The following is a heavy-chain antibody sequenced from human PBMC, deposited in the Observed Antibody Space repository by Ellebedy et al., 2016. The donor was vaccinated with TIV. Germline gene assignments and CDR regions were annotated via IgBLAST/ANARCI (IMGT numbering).Heavy chain of an antibody. J-gene: IGHJ4*02. Sequence: MPSETLSLTCTVSGGSFSSSSSYWGWIRQAPGKGLQWIGSIYSSWNTYYNPSLESRVTMSIDTSKNQFSLKLTSVTAADTAVYYCAADRSISWYFYWGQGTLVTVSS. CDR3: AADRSISWYFY. CDR1: GGSFSSSSSY. CDR2: IYSSWNT. V-gene: IGHV4-39*07. D-gene: IGHD2-2*01.